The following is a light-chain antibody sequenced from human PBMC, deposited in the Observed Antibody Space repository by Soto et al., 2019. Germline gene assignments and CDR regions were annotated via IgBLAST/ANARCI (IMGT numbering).Light chain of an antibody. J-gene: IGLJ1*01. CDR2: DVS. Sequence: QSALTQPASVSGSPGQSITISCTGTSSDVGGYNYVSWYQQHPGKAPKLVIFDVSDRPSGVSNRFSGSKSGNTASLTISGLQAEDEADHYCSSYTSSSTRVFGTGTKLTVL. V-gene: IGLV2-14*01. CDR1: SSDVGGYNY. CDR3: SSYTSSSTRV.